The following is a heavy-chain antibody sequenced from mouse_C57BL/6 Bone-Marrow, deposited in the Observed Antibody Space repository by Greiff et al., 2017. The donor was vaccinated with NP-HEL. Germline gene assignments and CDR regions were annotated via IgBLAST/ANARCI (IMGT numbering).Heavy chain of an antibody. V-gene: IGHV5-17*01. CDR3: ARRDYGSRHWYFDV. CDR1: GFTFSDYG. CDR2: ISSGGGTI. D-gene: IGHD1-1*01. J-gene: IGHJ1*03. Sequence: EVKLVESGGGLVKPGGSLKLSCAASGFTFSDYGMHWVRQAPEKGLEWVAYISSGGGTIYYADTVKGRFTISRDNAKNTLFIQMTSLRSEETAMYYCARRDYGSRHWYFDVWGTGTTVTVSS.